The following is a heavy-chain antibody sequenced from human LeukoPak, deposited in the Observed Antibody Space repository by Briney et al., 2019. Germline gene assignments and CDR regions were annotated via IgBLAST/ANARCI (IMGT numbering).Heavy chain of an antibody. Sequence: GGSLRLSCAASGFTFSSYSMNWVRQAPGKGLEWDSSISSSSSYIYYVDSVKGRFTISRDNAKNSLYLQMNSLRAEDTALYYCARDSNMVRGVHAAFDIWGPGTMVTVSS. D-gene: IGHD3-10*01. CDR1: GFTFSSYS. CDR2: ISSSSSYI. J-gene: IGHJ3*02. V-gene: IGHV3-21*04. CDR3: ARDSNMVRGVHAAFDI.